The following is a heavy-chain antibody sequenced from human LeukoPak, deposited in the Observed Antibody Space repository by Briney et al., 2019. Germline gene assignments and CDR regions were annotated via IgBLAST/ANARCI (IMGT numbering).Heavy chain of an antibody. CDR3: ARDRSKLWFGEFPRGHFDY. J-gene: IGHJ4*02. CDR1: GGTFSSYA. Sequence: ASVKVSCKASGGTFSSYAVSWVRQAPGQGLEWMGGIIPIFGTANYAQKFQGRVTITADESTSTAYMELSSLRSEDTAVYYCARDRSKLWFGEFPRGHFDYWGQGTLVTVSS. CDR2: IIPIFGTA. D-gene: IGHD3-10*01. V-gene: IGHV1-69*13.